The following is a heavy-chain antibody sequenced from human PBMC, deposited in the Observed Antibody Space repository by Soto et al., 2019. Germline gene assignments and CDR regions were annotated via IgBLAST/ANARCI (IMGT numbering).Heavy chain of an antibody. Sequence: QLQLQESGPGLVKPSETLSLTCTVSGGSISSSSYYWGWIRQPPGKGLEWIGSIYYSGSTYYNPPLKSRVTISVDTSKNQFSLKLSSVTAADTAVYYCARHYEQQLNNWFDPWGQGTLVTVSS. CDR1: GGSISSSSYY. J-gene: IGHJ5*02. V-gene: IGHV4-39*01. CDR2: IYYSGST. CDR3: ARHYEQQLNNWFDP. D-gene: IGHD6-13*01.